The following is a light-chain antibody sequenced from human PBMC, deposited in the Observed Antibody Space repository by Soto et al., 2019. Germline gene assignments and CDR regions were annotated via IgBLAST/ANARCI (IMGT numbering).Light chain of an antibody. CDR3: QQYNDSFPYT. CDR1: QSISSW. Sequence: DIQMTQSPSTLSASVGDRVTITCRASQSISSWLAWYQQKPGTAPKLLIYEASTLESGVPSRFSGIRSGTEFTLTVSSLQHDDFATYYCQQYNDSFPYTFGQGTKLEIK. V-gene: IGKV1-5*03. J-gene: IGKJ2*01. CDR2: EAS.